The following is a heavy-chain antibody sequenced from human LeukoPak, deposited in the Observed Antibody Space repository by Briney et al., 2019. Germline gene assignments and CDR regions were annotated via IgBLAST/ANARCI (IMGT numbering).Heavy chain of an antibody. CDR2: INWNGGST. J-gene: IGHJ3*02. V-gene: IGHV3-20*04. CDR3: ARDAGTYYYDSSGPKDAFDI. CDR1: GFTFDDYG. Sequence: WGSLRLSCAASGFTFDDYGMSWVGQAPGKGLEWVSGINWNGGSTGYADSVKGRFTISRDNAKNSLYLQMNSLRAEDTALYYCARDAGTYYYDSSGPKDAFDIWGQGTMVTVSS. D-gene: IGHD3-22*01.